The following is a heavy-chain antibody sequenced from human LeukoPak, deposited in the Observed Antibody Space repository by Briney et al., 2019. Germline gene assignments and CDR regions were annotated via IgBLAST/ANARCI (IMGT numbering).Heavy chain of an antibody. CDR1: GYTFNSYD. D-gene: IGHD6-13*01. CDR3: ARGGVGIVAAGRWLDP. V-gene: IGHV1-8*01. J-gene: IGHJ5*02. Sequence: ASVKVSCKASGYTFNSYDINWVRQATGQGLEWMGWMNSNSGNTGYAQNFQGRVTMTRNTSLTTAYMELSSLRPEDTAVYYCARGGVGIVAAGRWLDPWGQGTLVSVSS. CDR2: MNSNSGNT.